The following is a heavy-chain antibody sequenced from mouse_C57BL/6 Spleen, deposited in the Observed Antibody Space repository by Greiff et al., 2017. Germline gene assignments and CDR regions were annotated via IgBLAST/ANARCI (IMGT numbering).Heavy chain of an antibody. D-gene: IGHD6-1*01. J-gene: IGHJ4*01. CDR3: EWRSTSEDYYAMGY. V-gene: IGHV5-17*01. CDR2: ISSGSSTI. CDR1: GFTFSDYG. Sequence: EVKLEQSGAGLVKPGASLKLSCAASGFTFSDYGMHWVRQAPGKGLEWVADISSGSSTIYYAETVKGRFTISRDNAKNTLFMQMTSLRSEDTAMYYCEWRSTSEDYYAMGYWGQGTSVTVSS.